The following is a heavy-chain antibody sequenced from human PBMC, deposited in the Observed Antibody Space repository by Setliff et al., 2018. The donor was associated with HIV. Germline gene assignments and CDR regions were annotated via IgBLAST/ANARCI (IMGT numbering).Heavy chain of an antibody. Sequence: SETLSLTCAVSGGSIGDDNWWTWVRQPPGKGLEWIGEFYGSDTTNYNPSLKGRVTISVDRSKNQLSLNLTSMTAADTAVYYCARDHCGGVCYSPDGFDVWGQGTMVTVS. D-gene: IGHD2-21*01. CDR3: ARDHCGGVCYSPDGFDV. V-gene: IGHV4-4*02. CDR2: FYGSDTT. J-gene: IGHJ3*01. CDR1: GGSIGDDNW.